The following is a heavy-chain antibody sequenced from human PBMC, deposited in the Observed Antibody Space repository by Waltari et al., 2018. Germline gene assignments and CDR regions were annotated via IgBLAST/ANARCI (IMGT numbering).Heavy chain of an antibody. CDR3: ASDLWNYGYPDSFVI. CDR2: LYVTAST. V-gene: IGHV4-4*07. D-gene: IGHD5-18*01. CDR1: PGSIGSVD. J-gene: IGHJ3*02. Sequence: QVRLQESGQGRVKTSETLSLTGTVSPGSIGSVDWSGIRQRAGKALEWIGRLYVTASTNYYPSTPSPVTMSISTSENQFSLDLSSVTAAATAVFYCASDLWNYGYPDSFVIWGQGTMVTVSS.